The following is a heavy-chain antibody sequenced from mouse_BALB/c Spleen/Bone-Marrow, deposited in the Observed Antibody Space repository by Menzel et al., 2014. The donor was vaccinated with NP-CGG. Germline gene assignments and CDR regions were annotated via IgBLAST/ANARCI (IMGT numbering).Heavy chain of an antibody. V-gene: IGHV5-6-2*01. CDR3: ARRAFYALDY. Sequence: EVKLVESGGGLVKVGESLKLSCAASGFTFSTYYMSWVRQTPEKRLELVAAIYTNDGSTYYPDTVKGRFAISRDNAKNTLYLQMSSLKSGDTALYYCARRAFYALDYWGQGTSVTVSS. J-gene: IGHJ4*01. CDR1: GFTFSTYY. CDR2: IYTNDGST.